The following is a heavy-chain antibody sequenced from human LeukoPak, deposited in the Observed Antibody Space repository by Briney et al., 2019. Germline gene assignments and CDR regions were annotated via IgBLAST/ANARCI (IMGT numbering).Heavy chain of an antibody. CDR1: GYSFTMYW. J-gene: IGHJ5*02. CDR3: ARQLVPAGSNWFDP. V-gene: IGHV5-51*01. D-gene: IGHD2-2*01. CDR2: IYPGDSDT. Sequence: GESLKISCKGSGYSFTMYWIAWVRQMPGKGPEWMGIIYPGDSDTRYSPSFQGQVTISVDNSISTAYLQWSSLKASDTAMYYCARQLVPAGSNWFDPWGQGTLVTVS.